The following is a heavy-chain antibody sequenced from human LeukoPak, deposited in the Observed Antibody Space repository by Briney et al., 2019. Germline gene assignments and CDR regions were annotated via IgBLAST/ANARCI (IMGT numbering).Heavy chain of an antibody. V-gene: IGHV1-2*02. D-gene: IGHD1-26*01. CDR2: INPNSGGT. J-gene: IGHJ6*03. CDR1: GYTFTGYY. CDR3: ARYSGSHTPYYYYYMDV. Sequence: ASVKVSCKASGYTFTGYYMHWVRQAPGQGLEWMGWINPNSGGTNYAQKFQGRVTMTRDTSISTAYMELSRLRSDDTAVYYCARYSGSHTPYYYYYMDVWGKGTTVTVSS.